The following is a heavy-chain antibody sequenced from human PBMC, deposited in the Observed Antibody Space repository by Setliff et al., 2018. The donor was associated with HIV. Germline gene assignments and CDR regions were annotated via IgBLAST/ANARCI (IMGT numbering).Heavy chain of an antibody. CDR3: AREKNGYFDS. Sequence: PSETLSLTCAVSAGSISSYYWSWIRQPPGKGLEWIGYVFYSGSANYNPSLKSRVTISADTSKNQFSLTVTSVTAADTAVYYCAREKNGYFDSWGQGTLVTVSS. CDR1: AGSISSYY. D-gene: IGHD2-8*01. CDR2: VFYSGSA. V-gene: IGHV4-59*01. J-gene: IGHJ4*02.